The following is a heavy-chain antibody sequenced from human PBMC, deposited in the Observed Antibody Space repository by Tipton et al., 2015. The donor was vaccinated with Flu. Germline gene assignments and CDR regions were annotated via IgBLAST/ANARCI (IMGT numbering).Heavy chain of an antibody. V-gene: IGHV4-59*12. CDR1: GASINNYY. Sequence: TLSLTCTVSGASINNYYWSWIRQPPGKGLEWIGYIYYSGNTNYNPSLKSRVTMSLDASKSHFSLKLSSVTAADTAMYYCSSYYIRAFDIWGQGTLVTV. CDR3: SSYYIRAFDI. J-gene: IGHJ3*02. CDR2: IYYSGNT. D-gene: IGHD3-10*01.